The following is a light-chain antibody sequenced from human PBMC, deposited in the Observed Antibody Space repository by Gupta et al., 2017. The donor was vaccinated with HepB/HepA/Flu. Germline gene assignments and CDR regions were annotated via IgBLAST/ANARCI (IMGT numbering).Light chain of an antibody. CDR1: SSDIGSDNY. CDR3: RSITASSTWV. V-gene: IGLV2-14*01. Sequence: QSALTQPASVSQSPGQSITISCTRTSSDIGSDNYGSWYQQHPGKAPEIIIFNASTRPSGLSNRFSGSKSGTTASLTISGLQDEDEADYYCRSITASSTWVFGGGTKLTVL. CDR2: NAS. J-gene: IGLJ3*02.